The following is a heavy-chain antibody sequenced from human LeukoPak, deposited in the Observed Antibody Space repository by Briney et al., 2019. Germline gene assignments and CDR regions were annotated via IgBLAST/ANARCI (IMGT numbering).Heavy chain of an antibody. CDR3: AGGEGVLFDY. D-gene: IGHD3-16*01. V-gene: IGHV1-46*01. J-gene: IGHJ4*02. CDR1: GYTFTGYY. CDR2: INPSGGST. Sequence: ASVKVSCKASGYTFTGYYMHWVRQAPGQGLEWMGIINPSGGSTSYAQKFQGRVTMSRDTSTSTVYMELSSLRSEDTAVYYCAGGEGVLFDYWGQGTLVTVSS.